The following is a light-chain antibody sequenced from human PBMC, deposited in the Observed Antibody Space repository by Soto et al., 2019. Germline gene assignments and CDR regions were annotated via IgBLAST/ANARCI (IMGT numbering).Light chain of an antibody. V-gene: IGLV2-23*02. J-gene: IGLJ1*01. CDR2: EVS. CDR3: CSYAGSSTYV. Sequence: QSALTQPASVFGSPGQSITISCTGTSSDVGSYNLVSWYQQHAGKAPKLMIYEVSERPSGVSNRFSGSKSGNTASLTISGLQAEDEADYYCCSYAGSSTYVFGTGTKATVL. CDR1: SSDVGSYNL.